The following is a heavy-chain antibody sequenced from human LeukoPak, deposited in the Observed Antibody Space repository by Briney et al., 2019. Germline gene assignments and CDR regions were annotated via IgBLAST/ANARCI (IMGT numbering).Heavy chain of an antibody. CDR3: ARGIIHCSSTSCYRWFDP. CDR1: GGTFSSYA. Sequence: SVKVSCKASGGTFSSYAISWVRQAPGQGLEWMRGIIPIFGTANYAQKFQGRVTITTDESTSTAYMELSSLRSEDTAVYYCARGIIHCSSTSCYRWFDPWGQGTLVTVSS. J-gene: IGHJ5*02. D-gene: IGHD2-2*01. CDR2: IIPIFGTA. V-gene: IGHV1-69*05.